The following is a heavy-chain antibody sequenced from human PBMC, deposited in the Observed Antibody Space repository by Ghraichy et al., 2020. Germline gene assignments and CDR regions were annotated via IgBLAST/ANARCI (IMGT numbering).Heavy chain of an antibody. CDR3: AREVRIIVGATKGYYYFDL. Sequence: SETLSLTCTVSGGSIRTSYWSWIRQPPGKGLEWIGYIDYSGNTNYKPSLKSRVIISADTSKNQFSLKLRSLTAADTAVYYCAREVRIIVGATKGYYYFDLWGRGALVTVSS. CDR2: IDYSGNT. CDR1: GGSIRTSY. J-gene: IGHJ2*01. V-gene: IGHV4-59*01. D-gene: IGHD1-26*01.